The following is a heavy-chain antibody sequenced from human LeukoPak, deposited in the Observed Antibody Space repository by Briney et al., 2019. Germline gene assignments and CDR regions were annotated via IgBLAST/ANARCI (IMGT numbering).Heavy chain of an antibody. V-gene: IGHV3-21*01. CDR1: GFTFSSYS. CDR3: ARTTFLIAVEGEAFDI. J-gene: IGHJ3*02. CDR2: ISSSSSYI. Sequence: PGGSLRLSCAASGFTFSSYSMNWVRQAPGKGLEWVSSISSSSSYIYYADSVKGRFTISRDSAKNSPYLQMNSLRAEDTAVYYCARTTFLIAVEGEAFDIWGQGTMVTVSS. D-gene: IGHD6-19*01.